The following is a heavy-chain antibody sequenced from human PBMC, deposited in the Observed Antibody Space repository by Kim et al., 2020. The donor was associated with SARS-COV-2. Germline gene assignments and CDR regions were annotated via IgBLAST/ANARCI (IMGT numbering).Heavy chain of an antibody. CDR3: ARSVRRDIVVVPAARLDY. J-gene: IGHJ4*02. D-gene: IGHD2-2*01. V-gene: IGHV1-2*02. Sequence: ASVKVSCKASGYTFTGYYMHWVRQAPGQGLEWMGWINPNSGGTNYAQKFQGRVTMTRDTSISTAYMELSRLRSDDTAVYYCARSVRRDIVVVPAARLDYWGQGTLVTVSS. CDR2: INPNSGGT. CDR1: GYTFTGYY.